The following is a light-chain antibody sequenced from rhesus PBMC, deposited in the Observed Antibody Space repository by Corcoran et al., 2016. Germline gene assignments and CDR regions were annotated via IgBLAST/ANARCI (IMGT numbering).Light chain of an antibody. J-gene: IGKJ2*01. CDR2: AAS. CDR1: QGINKE. CDR3: QQDYNAPYT. Sequence: DIQMTQSPSSLSASVGDRVTVTCRASQGINKELSWYPQKPGKAPTILIYAASSLQTGVSSRFRGSGSGTDVTLIISRLQPEDVATYDCQQDYNAPYTFGHGTKVEIK. V-gene: IGKV1-94*01.